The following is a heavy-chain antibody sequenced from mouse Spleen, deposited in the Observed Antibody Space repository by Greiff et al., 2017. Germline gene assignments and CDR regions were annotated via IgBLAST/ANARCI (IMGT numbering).Heavy chain of an antibody. CDR3: ARKGWFLEAWFAY. CDR1: GYTFTSYW. J-gene: IGHJ3*01. Sequence: QVQLQQPGAELVMPGASVKLSCKASGYTFTSYWMHWVKQRPGQGLEWIGEIDPSDSYTNYNQKFKGKATLTVDKSSSTAYMQLSSLTSEDSAVYYCARKGWFLEAWFAYWGQGTLVTVSA. CDR2: IDPSDSYT. V-gene: IGHV1-69*01. D-gene: IGHD1-1*02.